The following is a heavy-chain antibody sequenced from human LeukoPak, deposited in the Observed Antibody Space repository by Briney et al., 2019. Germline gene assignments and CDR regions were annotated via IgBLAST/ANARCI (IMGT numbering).Heavy chain of an antibody. CDR3: AKTSRRSSTYDSPFDY. V-gene: IGHV3-23*01. D-gene: IGHD2-2*01. J-gene: IGHJ4*02. CDR2: VRGSPPDT. CDR1: GFTFSSYA. Sequence: PGGSLILSCATSGFTFSSYAMSWVRQAPGKGPEWVSAVRGSPPDTYYADSVEGRFTISRDNSKNILYLQMNSLRAEDTAIYYCAKTSRRSSTYDSPFDYWGQGALVTVSS.